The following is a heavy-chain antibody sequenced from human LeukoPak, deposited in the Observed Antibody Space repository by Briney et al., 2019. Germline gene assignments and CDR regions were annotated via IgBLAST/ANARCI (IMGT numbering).Heavy chain of an antibody. J-gene: IGHJ4*02. CDR2: ISGSGGST. V-gene: IGHV3-23*01. Sequence: GGSLRLSCAASGFTFSSYAMSWVRQAPGKGLEWVSAISGSGGSTYYADSVKGRFTISRDNSKNTLYLQMNSLRAEDTAVYYFAKVPAAYCGGDCYYDYWGQGTLVTVSS. CDR1: GFTFSSYA. CDR3: AKVPAAYCGGDCYYDY. D-gene: IGHD2-21*02.